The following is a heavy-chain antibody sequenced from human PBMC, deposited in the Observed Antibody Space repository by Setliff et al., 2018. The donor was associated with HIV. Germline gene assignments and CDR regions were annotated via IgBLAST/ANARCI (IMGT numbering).Heavy chain of an antibody. CDR2: IKSRTDGGTT. CDR3: TTEKRGSGAYNLDH. CDR1: GFTFHNVW. J-gene: IGHJ4*02. Sequence: GGSLRLSCAASGFTFHNVWMHWVRQAPGKGLEWVGRIKSRTDGGTTDCSAPVKGRFTISRDDSKNTLYLVMNGLQTEDTALYYCTTEKRGSGAYNLDHWGQGTLVTVSS. V-gene: IGHV3-15*01. D-gene: IGHD5-12*01.